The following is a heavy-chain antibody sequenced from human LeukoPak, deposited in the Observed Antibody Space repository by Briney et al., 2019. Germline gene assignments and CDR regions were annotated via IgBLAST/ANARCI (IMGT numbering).Heavy chain of an antibody. D-gene: IGHD2-15*01. V-gene: IGHV3-64*01. Sequence: PGGSLTLLCAASGFPFSSYAMQWLRQARGKGLEYVSAISSNGGSTYYANSVKGRFTISRDNSKNTLYLQMGSLRAEDMAVYYCARRYCSGGSCPFDYWGQGTLVTVSS. CDR3: ARRYCSGGSCPFDY. J-gene: IGHJ4*02. CDR2: ISSNGGST. CDR1: GFPFSSYA.